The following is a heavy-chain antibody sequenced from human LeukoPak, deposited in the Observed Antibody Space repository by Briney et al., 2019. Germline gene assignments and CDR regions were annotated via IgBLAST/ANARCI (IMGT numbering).Heavy chain of an antibody. Sequence: PGGSLRLSCAASGFTLSSNWMHWVRQAPGKGLVWVSRINRDGSTSIYADSVKGRFTISRDIANNTLYLEMNSLRAEDTAVYYCLRSSGMPDCWGQGTLVTVSS. CDR3: LRSSGMPDC. D-gene: IGHD1-26*01. V-gene: IGHV3-74*01. CDR1: GFTLSSNW. J-gene: IGHJ4*02. CDR2: INRDGSTS.